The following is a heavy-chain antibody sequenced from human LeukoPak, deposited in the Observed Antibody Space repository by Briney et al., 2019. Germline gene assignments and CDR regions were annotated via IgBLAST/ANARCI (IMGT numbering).Heavy chain of an antibody. V-gene: IGHV1-69*06. Sequence: EASVKVSCKASGGTFSSYAISWVRQAPGQGLEWMGGIIPIFGTANYAQKFQGRVTITADKSTSTAYMELSSLRSEDTAVYYCARGVIRVVVPAATTFDYWGQGTLVTVSS. J-gene: IGHJ4*02. CDR2: IIPIFGTA. D-gene: IGHD2-2*01. CDR3: ARGVIRVVVPAATTFDY. CDR1: GGTFSSYA.